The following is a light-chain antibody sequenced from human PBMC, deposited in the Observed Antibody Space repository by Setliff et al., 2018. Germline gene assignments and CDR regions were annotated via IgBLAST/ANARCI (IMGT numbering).Light chain of an antibody. V-gene: IGLV2-11*01. J-gene: IGLJ1*01. CDR2: DVS. CDR1: SSDVGGYKY. CDR3: SSYTSSSTYV. Sequence: QSALAQPRSVSGSPGQSVTISCTGTSSDVGGYKYVSWYQQHPGKAPKLMIYDVSKRPSGVSNRFSGSKSGNTASLTISGLQAEDEADYYCSSYTSSSTYVFGTGTKGTVL.